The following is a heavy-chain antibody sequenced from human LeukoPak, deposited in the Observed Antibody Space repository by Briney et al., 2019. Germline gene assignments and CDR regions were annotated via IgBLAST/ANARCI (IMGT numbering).Heavy chain of an antibody. Sequence: ASVKVSCKASGYTFTGYYIHWVRQAPGQGLEWMGWINPNSGDINCAQKFQGRVTMTRDTSISTAYMELSRLRSDDTAVYYCARVGPMAGIGWGNFDYWGQGILVTVSS. D-gene: IGHD6-19*01. CDR3: ARVGPMAGIGWGNFDY. CDR2: INPNSGDI. V-gene: IGHV1-2*02. J-gene: IGHJ4*02. CDR1: GYTFTGYY.